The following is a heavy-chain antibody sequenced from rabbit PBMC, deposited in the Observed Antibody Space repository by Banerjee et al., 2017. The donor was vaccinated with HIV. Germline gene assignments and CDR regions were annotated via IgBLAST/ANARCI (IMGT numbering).Heavy chain of an antibody. V-gene: IGHV1S45*01. CDR1: GFSFSSSYW. CDR2: IYTGDGNT. Sequence: QEQLEESGGDLVKPEGSLTLTCTASGFSFSSSYWICWVRQAPGKGLEWIACIYTGDGNTYYASWAKGPFTISRTSSTTVTLQMTSLTAADTATYFCARTVSAYSYYTDGYTDYPFPIYFDLWGPGTLVTVS. CDR3: ARTVSAYSYYTDGYTDYPFPIYFDL. J-gene: IGHJ4*01. D-gene: IGHD6-1*01.